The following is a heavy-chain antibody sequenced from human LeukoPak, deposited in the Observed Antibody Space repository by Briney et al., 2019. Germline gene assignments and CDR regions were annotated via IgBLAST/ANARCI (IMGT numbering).Heavy chain of an antibody. J-gene: IGHJ4*02. CDR3: ARHWAARGCLDY. CDR2: IYYSGST. D-gene: IGHD3-10*01. Sequence: ETLSLTCTVSGGSISSSSYYWGWIRQPPGKRLEWIGSIYYSGSTYYNPSLKSRVTISVDTSKNQFSLKLSSVTAADTAVYYCARHWAARGCLDYWGQGTLVTVSS. CDR1: GGSISSSSYY. V-gene: IGHV4-39*01.